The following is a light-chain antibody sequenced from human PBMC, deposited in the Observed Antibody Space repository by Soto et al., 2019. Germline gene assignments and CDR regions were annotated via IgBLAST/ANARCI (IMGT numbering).Light chain of an antibody. V-gene: IGKV1D-13*01. CDR3: QHFYDYLHS. J-gene: IGKJ3*01. CDR2: DGS. Sequence: AIQVTQSPSSLSASVGDRVTISCRTSQGFGSPLAWYQQTPGKPPRLLIYDGSTLQSGVPTRFRGSGCVRGLTGAISSLQPEDFPTYYCQHFYDYLHSLGPGTKVDIK. CDR1: QGFGSP.